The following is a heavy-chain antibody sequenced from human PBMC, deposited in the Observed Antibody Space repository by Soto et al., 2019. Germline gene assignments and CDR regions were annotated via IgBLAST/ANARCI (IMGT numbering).Heavy chain of an antibody. Sequence: GESLKISCKGSGYSFTSYWIGWVRPMPGKGLEWMGIIYPGDSDTRYSPSFQGQVTISADKSISTAYLQWSSLKASDTAMYYCARHVTTVNYYYYGMDVWGQGTTVTVSS. CDR3: ARHVTTVNYYYYGMDV. CDR2: IYPGDSDT. J-gene: IGHJ6*02. CDR1: GYSFTSYW. V-gene: IGHV5-51*01. D-gene: IGHD4-17*01.